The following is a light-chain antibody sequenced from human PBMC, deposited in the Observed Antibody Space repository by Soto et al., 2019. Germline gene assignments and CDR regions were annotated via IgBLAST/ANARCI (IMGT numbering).Light chain of an antibody. CDR2: DTS. Sequence: QAVVTQEPSLTVSPGGTVTLTCGSSTGAVTSGHYPYWFQQKPGQAPRTLIYDTSNKHSWTPARFSGSLLGGKAALTLSGAQPEDEAEYYCLLSYSAARPRVVFGGGTKLTVL. CDR1: TGAVTSGHY. J-gene: IGLJ2*01. CDR3: LLSYSAARPRVV. V-gene: IGLV7-46*01.